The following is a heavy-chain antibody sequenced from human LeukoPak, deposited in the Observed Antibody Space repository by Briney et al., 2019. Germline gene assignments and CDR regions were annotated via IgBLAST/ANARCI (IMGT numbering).Heavy chain of an antibody. CDR1: GGSISSYY. Sequence: SETLSLTCTVSGGSISSYYWSWIRQPAGKGLEWIGRIYTSGSTNHNPSLKSRVTMSVDTSKNQFSLKLSSVTPEDTAVYYCARDLGSSWCFEWGQGTLVTVSS. V-gene: IGHV4-4*07. CDR3: ARDLGSSWCFE. J-gene: IGHJ4*02. CDR2: IYTSGST. D-gene: IGHD6-13*01.